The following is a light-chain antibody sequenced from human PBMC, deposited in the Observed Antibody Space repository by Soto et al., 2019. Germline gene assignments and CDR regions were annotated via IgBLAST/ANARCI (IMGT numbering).Light chain of an antibody. CDR1: SNDVGGYNY. J-gene: IGLJ2*01. CDR3: SSYASRNNLL. CDR2: EVS. V-gene: IGLV2-8*01. Sequence: QSALTQPPSASGSPGQSVTISCTGTSNDVGGYNYVSWYQQHPGKAPKLMIYEVSKRPSGVPDRFSGSKSGNTASLTVSGLQAEDEADHHCSSYASRNNLLFGGGTKVTVL.